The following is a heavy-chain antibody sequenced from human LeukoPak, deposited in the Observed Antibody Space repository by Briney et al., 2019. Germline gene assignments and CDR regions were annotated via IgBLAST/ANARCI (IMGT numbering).Heavy chain of an antibody. CDR3: ARDNVHDYGDYGWFDP. Sequence: ASVKVSCKASGFTFTSSAVQWVRQARGQRLEWIGWIVVGSGNTNYAQKFQERVTITRDMSTSTAYMELSSLRSEDTAVYYCARDNVHDYGDYGWFDPWGQGTLVTVSS. CDR2: IVVGSGNT. V-gene: IGHV1-58*01. CDR1: GFTFTSSA. J-gene: IGHJ5*02. D-gene: IGHD4-17*01.